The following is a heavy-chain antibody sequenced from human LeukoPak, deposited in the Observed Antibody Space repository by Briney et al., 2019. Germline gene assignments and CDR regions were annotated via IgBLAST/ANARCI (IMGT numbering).Heavy chain of an antibody. V-gene: IGHV4-30-4*01. CDR2: IYYSGST. Sequence: TSETLSLTCTVSGGSISSGDYYWSWIRQPPGKGLEWIGYIYYSGSTYYNPSLKSRVTISVDTSKNQFSLKLSSVTAADTAVYYCASENTVTTPPVDYWGQGTLVTVSS. J-gene: IGHJ4*02. D-gene: IGHD4-17*01. CDR1: GGSISSGDYY. CDR3: ASENTVTTPPVDY.